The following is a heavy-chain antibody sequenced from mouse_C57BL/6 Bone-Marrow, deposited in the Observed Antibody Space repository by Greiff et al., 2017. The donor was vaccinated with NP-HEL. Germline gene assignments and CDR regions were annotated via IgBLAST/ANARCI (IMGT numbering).Heavy chain of an antibody. D-gene: IGHD2-4*01. V-gene: IGHV1-61*01. CDR3: ARRGDYLYFDY. Sequence: VQLQQSGAELVRPGSSVKLSCKASGYTFTSYWMDWVKQRPGQGLEWIGNIYPSDSETHYNQKFKDKATLTVDKSSSTAYMQLSSLTSEDSAVYYCARRGDYLYFDYWGQGTTLTVSS. J-gene: IGHJ2*01. CDR1: GYTFTSYW. CDR2: IYPSDSET.